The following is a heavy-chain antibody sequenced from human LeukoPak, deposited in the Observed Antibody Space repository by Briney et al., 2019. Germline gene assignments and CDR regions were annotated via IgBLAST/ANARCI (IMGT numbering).Heavy chain of an antibody. V-gene: IGHV1-2*02. Sequence: ASVKVSCKASGYNFAHNVHWVRQAPGQGHEFMGWINPKNGGTKYAQNFQGRVTMTRDTSISTVYMELSSLGSDDTAVYYCVVSIQAAAIPAFDSWGQGTLVTVSS. CDR2: INPKNGGT. CDR3: VVSIQAAAIPAFDS. D-gene: IGHD6-25*01. CDR1: GYNFAHN. J-gene: IGHJ4*02.